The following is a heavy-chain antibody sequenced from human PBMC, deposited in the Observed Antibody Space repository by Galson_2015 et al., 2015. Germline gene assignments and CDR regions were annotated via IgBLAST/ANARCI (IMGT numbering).Heavy chain of an antibody. CDR2: INPSGGST. V-gene: IGHV1-46*01. J-gene: IGHJ4*02. Sequence: SVKVSCKASGYTFTSYCMHWVRRAPGQGLEWMGIINPSGGSTSYAQKFQGRVTMTRDTSTSTVYMELSSLRSEDTAVYYCARLGSSGWYVVDYWGQGTLVTVSS. CDR1: GYTFTSYC. D-gene: IGHD6-19*01. CDR3: ARLGSSGWYVVDY.